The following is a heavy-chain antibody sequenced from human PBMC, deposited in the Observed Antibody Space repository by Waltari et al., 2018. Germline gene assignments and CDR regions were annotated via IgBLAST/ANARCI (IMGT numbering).Heavy chain of an antibody. V-gene: IGHV3-21*03. Sequence: EVQLVESGGGLVKPGGSLRLSCAASGFTFGSLTMNWVRQAPGKGLEWVSSISGSSSYIYYADSVKGRFTISRDNAKNSLYLQMNSLRAEDTAVYYCARVFVAAAGSHHDAFDIWGQGTMVTVSS. D-gene: IGHD6-13*01. CDR2: ISGSSSYI. CDR3: ARVFVAAAGSHHDAFDI. CDR1: GFTFGSLT. J-gene: IGHJ3*02.